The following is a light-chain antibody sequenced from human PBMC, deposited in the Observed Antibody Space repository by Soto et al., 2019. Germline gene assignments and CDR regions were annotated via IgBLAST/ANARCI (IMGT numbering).Light chain of an antibody. CDR2: MIS. V-gene: IGKV2-24*01. Sequence: DIVLTQPALSSPVTLGQPASISCRSRQSLVHSDGNTYLTWLQQRPGQPPRLLIYMISNRFSGVPDRFSGSGAGTDFTLKISRVEADDVGVYYCMQATQAYTFGQGTKLEIK. CDR1: QSLVHSDGNTY. CDR3: MQATQAYT. J-gene: IGKJ2*01.